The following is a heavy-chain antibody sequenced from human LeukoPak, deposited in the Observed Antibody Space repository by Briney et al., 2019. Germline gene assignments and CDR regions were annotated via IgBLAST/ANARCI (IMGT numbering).Heavy chain of an antibody. J-gene: IGHJ4*02. D-gene: IGHD5-18*01. V-gene: IGHV3-11*04. CDR1: GFTFSDYY. Sequence: GGSLRLSCAASGFTFSDYYMSWIRQAPGKGLEWVSYISSSGSTIYYADSVKGRFTISRDNAKNSLYLQMNSLRAEDTAVYYCARVQPGIQLWSPADYWGQGTLVTVSS. CDR3: ARVQPGIQLWSPADY. CDR2: ISSSGSTI.